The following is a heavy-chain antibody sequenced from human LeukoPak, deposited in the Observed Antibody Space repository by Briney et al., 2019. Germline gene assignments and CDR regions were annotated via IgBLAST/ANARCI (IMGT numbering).Heavy chain of an antibody. Sequence: GGSLRLSCAASGFTFSSYSMNWVRQAPGKGLEWVSSISSSSSYIYYADSVKGRFTISRDNAKNSLYLQINSLRAEDTAVYYCARDLRVATIKGGFDYWGQGTLVTVSS. CDR3: ARDLRVATIKGGFDY. V-gene: IGHV3-21*01. J-gene: IGHJ4*02. CDR2: ISSSSSYI. CDR1: GFTFSSYS. D-gene: IGHD5-24*01.